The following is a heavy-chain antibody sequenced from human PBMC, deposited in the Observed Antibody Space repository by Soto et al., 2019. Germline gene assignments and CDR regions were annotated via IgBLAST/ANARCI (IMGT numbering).Heavy chain of an antibody. J-gene: IGHJ5*02. Sequence: SETLSLTCTVSGGSISSHYWSWIRQPAGKGLEWIGRIYASGSTNYNPSLKSRVTMSLDTSRNQFSLKLTSVTAADTAMYYCVRAGGYEVQGNNWFDPWGQGTLVTVSS. D-gene: IGHD5-12*01. V-gene: IGHV4-4*07. CDR1: GGSISSHY. CDR3: VRAGGYEVQGNNWFDP. CDR2: IYASGST.